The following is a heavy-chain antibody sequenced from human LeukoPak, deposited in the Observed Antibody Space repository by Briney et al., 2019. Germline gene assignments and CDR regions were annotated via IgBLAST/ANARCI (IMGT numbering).Heavy chain of an antibody. CDR3: VRDRHYIGNREVRFPY. CDR1: GFIFSSYG. Sequence: GGSLRLSCAASGFIFSSYGMHWVRQAPGKGLEWVAFIWYDGGNKYYADSVKGRFTISRDNSKNTLYLQMNSLRAEDTAVYYCVRDRHYIGNREVRFPYWGQGALVTVSS. V-gene: IGHV3-30*02. D-gene: IGHD3-10*01. J-gene: IGHJ4*02. CDR2: IWYDGGNK.